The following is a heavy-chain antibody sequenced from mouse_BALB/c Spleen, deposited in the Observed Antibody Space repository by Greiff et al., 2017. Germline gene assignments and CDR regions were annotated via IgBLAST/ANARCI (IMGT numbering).Heavy chain of an antibody. CDR3: ARDYYGSSSFAY. V-gene: IGHV5-17*02. D-gene: IGHD1-1*01. CDR1: GFTFSSFG. CDR2: ISSGSSTI. J-gene: IGHJ3*01. Sequence: DVQLVESGGGLVQPGGSRKLSCAASGFTFSSFGMHWVRQAPEKGLEWVAYISSGSSTIYYADTVKGRFTISRDNPKNTLFLQMTSLRSEDTAMYYCARDYYGSSSFAYWGQGTLVTVSA.